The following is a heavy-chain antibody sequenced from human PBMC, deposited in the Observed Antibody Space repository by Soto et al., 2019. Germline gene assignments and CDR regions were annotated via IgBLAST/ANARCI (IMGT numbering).Heavy chain of an antibody. J-gene: IGHJ4*02. CDR1: GFTFTRYS. CDR2: ISSTTNYI. Sequence: PGGSLRLSCAASGFTFTRYSMNWVRQAPGKGLEWVSSISSTTNYIYYGDSMKGRFTISRNNAKNSLYLEMNSLRAEDTAVYYCARESEDLTSNFDYWGQGTLVTVSS. CDR3: ARESEDLTSNFDY. V-gene: IGHV3-21*06.